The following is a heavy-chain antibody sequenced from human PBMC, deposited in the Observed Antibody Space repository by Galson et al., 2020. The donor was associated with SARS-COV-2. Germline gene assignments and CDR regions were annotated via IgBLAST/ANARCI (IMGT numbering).Heavy chain of an antibody. V-gene: IGHV1-2*04. CDR1: GYTFGGYY. CDR3: AKDGGGHWFAP. CDR2: INPNSGAT. Sequence: ASVKVSCKASGYTFGGYYIHWVRQAPGQGLEWMGWINPNSGATNYAQKFQDWVTMTRDTSISTAYMELTSLKSDDTAGYYCAKDGGGHWFAPWGQGTLFTVSS. J-gene: IGHJ5*02. D-gene: IGHD3-10*01.